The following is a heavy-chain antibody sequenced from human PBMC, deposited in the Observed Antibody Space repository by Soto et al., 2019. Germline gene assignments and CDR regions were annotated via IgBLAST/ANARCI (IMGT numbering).Heavy chain of an antibody. J-gene: IGHJ4*02. CDR2: ISGSSGHT. CDR3: ERAPYRDGWYYFDS. V-gene: IGHV3-11*05. Sequence: QVQLVESGGGLVKPGGSLRLSCAASGFTFSDYYMTWVRQAPGKGLEWVSDISGSSGHTNYGDSVKGRFTISRDNAKNNTYLQMNSMRAEDAAVYYCERAPYRDGWYYFDSWGQGTLVTVSS. CDR1: GFTFSDYY. D-gene: IGHD6-19*01.